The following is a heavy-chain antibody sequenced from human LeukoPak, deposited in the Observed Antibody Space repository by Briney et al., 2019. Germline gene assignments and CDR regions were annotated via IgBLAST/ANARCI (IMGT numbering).Heavy chain of an antibody. CDR1: GFTFSSYG. J-gene: IGHJ4*02. CDR3: ARAAMPVAATGGNFFDS. D-gene: IGHD6-19*01. CDR2: VWHDGSNK. V-gene: IGHV3-33*01. Sequence: GGSLRLSCAASGFTFSSYGMHWVRQAPGKGLEWVAVVWHDGSNKYYADSVKGRFTISRDNAKNSLYLQMNSLRAEDTALYFCARAAMPVAATGGNFFDSWGQGTLVTVSS.